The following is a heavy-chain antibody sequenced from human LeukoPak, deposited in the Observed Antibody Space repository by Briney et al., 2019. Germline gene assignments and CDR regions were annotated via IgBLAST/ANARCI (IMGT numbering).Heavy chain of an antibody. CDR2: ISGSGGST. D-gene: IGHD5-12*01. Sequence: GGSLRLSCAASGFTFSSYAMNWVRQAPGEGLEWGSTISGSGGSTYYADSVQGRFTISTDNSKNTLYLQMNSLRAEDTAVYYCAPDPNKWLRNYWGQGALVTVSS. V-gene: IGHV3-23*01. CDR3: APDPNKWLRNY. CDR1: GFTFSSYA. J-gene: IGHJ4*02.